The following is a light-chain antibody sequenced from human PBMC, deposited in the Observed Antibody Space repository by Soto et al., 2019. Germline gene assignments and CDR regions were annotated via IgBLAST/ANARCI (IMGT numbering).Light chain of an antibody. CDR1: QSFLHITGETF. CDR3: MQSTQLPPT. V-gene: IGKV2D-29*02. Sequence: DVVITQTPLSLSFAPWQPPSISCKPSQSFLHITGETFLFLYLQKPGQSPQLLIYEVSTRVSGVPDRFSGSGSGTDFTLEISRVETDDVGIYYCMQSTQLPPTFGQGTRLEIK. J-gene: IGKJ5*01. CDR2: EVS.